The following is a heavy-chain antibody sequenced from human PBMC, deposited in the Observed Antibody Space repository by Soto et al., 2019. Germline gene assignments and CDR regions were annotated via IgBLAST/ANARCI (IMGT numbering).Heavy chain of an antibody. CDR3: ARGTCSGGGCYSFHFDC. V-gene: IGHV1-3*01. J-gene: IGHJ4*02. Sequence: QVQLVQSGAEVKKPGASVKVSCKASGYTFTSYAMHWVRQAPGQRLEWMGWINAAKGNTEYSQKFQGRVTLTRDTSASTAYMELSSLRSEDTAVYYCARGTCSGGGCYSFHFDCWGQGTLVTVSS. D-gene: IGHD2-15*01. CDR1: GYTFTSYA. CDR2: INAAKGNT.